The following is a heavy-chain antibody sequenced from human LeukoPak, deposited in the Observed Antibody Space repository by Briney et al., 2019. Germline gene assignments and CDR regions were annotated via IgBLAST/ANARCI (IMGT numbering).Heavy chain of an antibody. CDR2: INPNSGST. V-gene: IGHV1-46*01. D-gene: IGHD3-22*01. Sequence: ASVTVSCKASGYTFTGYYMHWVRQAPGQGLEWMGWINPNSGSTSYAQKFQGRVTMTRDTSTSTVYMELSSLRSEDTAVYYCARDLQVDSRASGYWGQGTLVTVSS. J-gene: IGHJ4*02. CDR1: GYTFTGYY. CDR3: ARDLQVDSRASGY.